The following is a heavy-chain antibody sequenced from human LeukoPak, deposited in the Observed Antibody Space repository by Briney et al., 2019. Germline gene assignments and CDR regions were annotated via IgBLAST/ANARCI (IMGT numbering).Heavy chain of an antibody. Sequence: SETLSLTCTVSGGSLSSYYGSWIRQPPGKRPEWIGYIYYSGMTNYNPSLKSRVTISVETSKNQFSLKLSSVTAADTAVYYRARAPGFSSGWWDYWGRGALVTVSS. V-gene: IGHV4-59*01. CDR2: IYYSGMT. CDR1: GGSLSSYY. CDR3: ARAPGFSSGWWDY. J-gene: IGHJ4*02. D-gene: IGHD6-19*01.